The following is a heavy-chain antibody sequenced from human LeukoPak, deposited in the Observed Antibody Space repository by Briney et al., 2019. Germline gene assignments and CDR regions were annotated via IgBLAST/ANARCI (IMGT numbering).Heavy chain of an antibody. CDR3: AKDSKAAAGAFDP. D-gene: IGHD6-13*01. Sequence: GGSLRLSCEASGFTFSNYWMSWVRQAPGKGLEWVANIKQDGSEKNYVDSVKGRFTISRDNAKNSLYLQMNSLRAEDTALYYCAKDSKAAAGAFDPWGQGTLVTVSS. V-gene: IGHV3-7*03. CDR1: GFTFSNYW. CDR2: IKQDGSEK. J-gene: IGHJ5*02.